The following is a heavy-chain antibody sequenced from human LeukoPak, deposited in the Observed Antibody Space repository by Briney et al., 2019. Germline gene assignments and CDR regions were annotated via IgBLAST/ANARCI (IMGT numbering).Heavy chain of an antibody. CDR2: IWYGGSNK. CDR1: GFTFSSYG. J-gene: IGHJ4*02. D-gene: IGHD2-2*01. V-gene: IGHV3-30*18. Sequence: GRSLRLSCAASGFTFSSYGMHWVRQAPGKGLEWVAVIWYGGSNKYYADSVKGRFTISRDNSKNTLYLQMNSLRAEDTAVYYCAKDRGCSSTSCFGPLDYWGQGTLVTVSS. CDR3: AKDRGCSSTSCFGPLDY.